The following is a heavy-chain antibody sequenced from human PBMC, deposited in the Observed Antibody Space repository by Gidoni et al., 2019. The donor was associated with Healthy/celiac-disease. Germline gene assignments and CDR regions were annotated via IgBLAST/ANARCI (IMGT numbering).Heavy chain of an antibody. V-gene: IGHV3-23*01. J-gene: IGHJ4*02. CDR1: VFPFSSYA. CDR2: IRGSGGRT. CDR3: AKDTPLSITGKSTNDY. Sequence: EVQLLASGGGLVQTGGSLRLSCAAYVFPFSSYAISWLRQAPGQGLEWVSAIRGSGGRTYYADSVKVRFTISRDNSKNTLYLQMNSLRAEDTAVYYCAKDTPLSITGKSTNDYWGQGTLVTVSS. D-gene: IGHD1-20*01.